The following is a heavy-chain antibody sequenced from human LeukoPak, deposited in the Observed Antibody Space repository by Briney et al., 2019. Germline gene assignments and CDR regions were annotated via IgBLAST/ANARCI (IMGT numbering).Heavy chain of an antibody. Sequence: PGGSLRLSCAASGFTLSSYWMHWVRQAPGKGLEWVGVIWNDATTKYYADSVKGRFAIVRDNSKDTLYLQMNSLRAEDTAVYYCTRDRTYYSDYWGQGTLVTVSS. D-gene: IGHD3/OR15-3a*01. CDR3: TRDRTYYSDY. CDR2: IWNDATTK. V-gene: IGHV3-33*08. CDR1: GFTLSSYW. J-gene: IGHJ4*02.